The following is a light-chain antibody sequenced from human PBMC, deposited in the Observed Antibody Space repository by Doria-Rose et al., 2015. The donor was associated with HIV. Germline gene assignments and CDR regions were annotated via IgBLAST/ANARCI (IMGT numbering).Light chain of an antibody. CDR2: GGS. V-gene: IGKV3-20*01. J-gene: IGKJ1*01. Sequence: EIVLTQSPGTLSLSPGERATLSCRASQSFSSTYLAWYQQKPGQAPSLLIYGGSTRATGIPDRFSASGSGTDFTLTINRLEPEDSALYYCHQYGTSWTFGQGTKVEI. CDR3: HQYGTSWT. CDR1: QSFSSTY.